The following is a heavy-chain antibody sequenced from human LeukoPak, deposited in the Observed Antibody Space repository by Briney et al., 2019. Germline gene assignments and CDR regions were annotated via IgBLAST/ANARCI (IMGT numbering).Heavy chain of an antibody. Sequence: GQSLSLSCTTSGFAFDDFAMSWVRQPAGKGLEWVGFIRRRAYGGAAEYAASVKGRFIISRDDSKGIAYLQMNSLKTQDTAVYYCSRNGLVYFDYWGQGSRDIVSP. CDR1: GFAFDDFA. V-gene: IGHV3-49*04. CDR3: SRNGLVYFDY. J-gene: IGHJ4*02. CDR2: IRRRAYGGAA.